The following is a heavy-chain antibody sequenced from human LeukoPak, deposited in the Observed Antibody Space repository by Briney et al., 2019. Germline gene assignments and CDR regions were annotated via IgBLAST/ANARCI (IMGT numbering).Heavy chain of an antibody. Sequence: PSETLSLTCTVSGGSISSGGYYWSWIRQHPGKGLEWIGYIYYSGSTYYNPSLKSRVTISVDTSKNQFSLKLSSVTAADTAVYYCASLAAGMEFNSWFDPWGQGTLVTVSS. CDR3: ASLAAGMEFNSWFDP. D-gene: IGHD6-13*01. CDR1: GGSISSGGYY. V-gene: IGHV4-31*03. CDR2: IYYSGST. J-gene: IGHJ5*02.